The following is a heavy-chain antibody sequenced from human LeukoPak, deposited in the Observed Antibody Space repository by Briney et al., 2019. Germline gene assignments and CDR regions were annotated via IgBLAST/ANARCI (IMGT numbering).Heavy chain of an antibody. Sequence: PGGALRLSCAASGFTFSDHDMNWVRQAPGQGLGWVSFATCTGSSTYYARSVKGRLTISRDTAKNSFYLEMNSLTAEDTALYYCARERTNCNGDCYWCWGQGTLVPVSS. CDR2: TCTGSST. CDR1: GFTFSDHD. CDR3: ARERTNCNGDCYWC. J-gene: IGHJ4*02. V-gene: IGHV3-48*03. D-gene: IGHD2-21*02.